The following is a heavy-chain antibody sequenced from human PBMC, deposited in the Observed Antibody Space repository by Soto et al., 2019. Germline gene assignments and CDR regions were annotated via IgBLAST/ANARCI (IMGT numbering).Heavy chain of an antibody. CDR1: GFTFSKYA. J-gene: IGHJ2*01. CDR3: AKDRYTDSVRKVWFFDY. CDR2: ISANGGIT. V-gene: IGHV3-23*01. D-gene: IGHD3-9*01. Sequence: EVQLLESGGGLVKPGGSLRLYCAASGFTFSKYAMRWVRLAPGKGIEWVSSISANGGITDYADSVKGRFTISRDNFQNILSLQMDSLRGDDTALYFCAKDRYTDSVRKVWFFDYWGRGTLVTVSS.